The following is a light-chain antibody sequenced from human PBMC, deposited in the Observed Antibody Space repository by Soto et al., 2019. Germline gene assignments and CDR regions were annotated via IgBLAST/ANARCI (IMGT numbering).Light chain of an antibody. CDR3: SSYTSISTYV. J-gene: IGLJ1*01. V-gene: IGLV2-14*01. Sequence: QSVLTQPASVSGSPGQSITISCTGTSSDVGGYNFVSWYQQHPDKAPKLMIYDVTNRPSGASNRFSGSKSGNTASLTISGLQAKDEADYYCSSYTSISTYVFGTGTKVTVL. CDR2: DVT. CDR1: SSDVGGYNF.